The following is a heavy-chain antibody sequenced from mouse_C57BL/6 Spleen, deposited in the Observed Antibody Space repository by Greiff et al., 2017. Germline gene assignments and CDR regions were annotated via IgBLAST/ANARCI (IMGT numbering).Heavy chain of an antibody. CDR1: GYTFTNYW. J-gene: IGHJ2*01. CDR3: ARSDYDYCFDY. CDR2: IYPGGGYT. D-gene: IGHD2-4*01. V-gene: IGHV1-63*01. Sequence: VQLQQSGAELVRPGTSVKMSCKASGYTFTNYWIGWAKQRPGHGLEWIGDIYPGGGYTNYNEKFKGKATLTADKSSSKAYMQFSSLTSEDSAIYYCARSDYDYCFDYWGQGTTLTVSS.